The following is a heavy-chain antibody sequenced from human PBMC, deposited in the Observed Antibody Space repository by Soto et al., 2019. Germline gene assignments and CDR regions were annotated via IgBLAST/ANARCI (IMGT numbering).Heavy chain of an antibody. Sequence: QVQLQQSGPGLVKPSQTLSLTCAISGDSVSSNDAVWNWIRQSPSRGLEWLGRTYYRSIWQTEYGESVKGRMTLNPDPTKNPFSLQPNSVTPGETAKYYSARLVGNSWLDHWGQGTLVTVSA. CDR2: TYYRSIWQT. V-gene: IGHV6-1*01. D-gene: IGHD6-6*01. J-gene: IGHJ5*02. CDR3: ARLVGNSWLDH. CDR1: GDSVSSNDAV.